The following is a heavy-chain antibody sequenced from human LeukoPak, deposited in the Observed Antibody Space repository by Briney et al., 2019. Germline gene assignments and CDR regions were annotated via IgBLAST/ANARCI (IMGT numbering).Heavy chain of an antibody. J-gene: IGHJ4*02. D-gene: IGHD3-22*01. CDR2: ISSGGTII. V-gene: IGHV3-11*01. CDR1: GFIFSDYY. CDR3: AKAPGKWLAPNKYYFDY. Sequence: GGSLRLSCATSGFIFSDYYLSWIRQAPGKGLEWVSYISSGGTIIYYADSVKGRFTISRDNAKNSLYLQMNSLRAEDMALYYCAKAPGKWLAPNKYYFDYWGQGTLVTVSS.